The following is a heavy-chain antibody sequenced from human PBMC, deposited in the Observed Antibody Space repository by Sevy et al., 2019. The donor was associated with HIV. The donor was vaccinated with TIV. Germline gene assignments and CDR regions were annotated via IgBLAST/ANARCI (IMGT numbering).Heavy chain of an antibody. CDR3: AKDGGYSYYDFWSGYYSPYYYGMDV. CDR1: GFTFDDYA. V-gene: IGHV3-9*01. J-gene: IGHJ6*02. CDR2: ISWNSGSI. D-gene: IGHD3-3*01. Sequence: GGSLRLSCAASGFTFDDYAMHWVRQAPGKGLEWVSGISWNSGSIGYADSVKGRFTISRDNAKNSLYLQMNSLRAEDTALYYCAKDGGYSYYDFWSGYYSPYYYGMDVWGQGTTVTVSS.